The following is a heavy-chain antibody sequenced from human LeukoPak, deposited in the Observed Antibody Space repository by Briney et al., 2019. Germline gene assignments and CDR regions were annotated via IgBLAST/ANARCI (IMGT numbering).Heavy chain of an antibody. CDR1: GYTFTAYY. V-gene: IGHV1-2*02. CDR3: ARGQPYSNGPRIDY. J-gene: IGHJ4*02. CDR2: INPSTGGT. Sequence: GASVKVSCKASGYTFTAYYIHWVRQAPGQGLEWMGWINPSTGGTNYAQNFQGRVTMTRDTSVSTAYMELSRLTSDDTAVYFCARGQPYSNGPRIDYWGQGTPVTVSS. D-gene: IGHD4-4*01.